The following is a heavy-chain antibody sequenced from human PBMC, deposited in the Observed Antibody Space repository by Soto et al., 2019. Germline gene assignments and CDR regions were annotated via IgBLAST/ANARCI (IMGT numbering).Heavy chain of an antibody. CDR1: GFTVSNIY. V-gene: IGHV3-66*01. CDR2: IYSDGGT. J-gene: IGHJ4*02. CDR3: ATRMTTAPY. Sequence: GGSLRLSCAASGFTVSNIYLSWVRQAPGKGLQWVSLIYSDGGTDYAESVKGRFTISRDNSKNTLYLQMNSLKAEDTAIYYCATRMTTAPYWGQGTLVTVSS. D-gene: IGHD4-17*01.